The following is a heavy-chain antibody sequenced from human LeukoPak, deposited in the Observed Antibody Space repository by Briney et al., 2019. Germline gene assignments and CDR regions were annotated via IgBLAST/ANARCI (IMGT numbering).Heavy chain of an antibody. CDR1: GYTFTAYY. V-gene: IGHV1-2*02. CDR2: INPHSGDT. D-gene: IGHD2-2*02. CDR3: ARYCSNTNCYTFDY. Sequence: GASVKVSCKASGYTFTAYYMHWVRQAPGQGLEWMGWINPHSGDTKYAQKFQGRVTMSRDTSINTAYMELIRLRSDDTALYYCARYCSNTNCYTFDYWGQGTLVTVSS. J-gene: IGHJ4*02.